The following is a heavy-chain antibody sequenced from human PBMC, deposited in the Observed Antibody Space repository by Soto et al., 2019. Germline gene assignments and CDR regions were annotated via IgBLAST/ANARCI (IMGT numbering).Heavy chain of an antibody. D-gene: IGHD6-19*01. CDR1: GGTFSSYA. CDR2: INPNSGGT. J-gene: IGHJ4*02. V-gene: IGHV1-2*04. Sequence: ASVKFSCKASGGTFSSYAISWVRQAPGQGLDWMGWINPNSGGTNYAQKFQGWVTMTRDTSISTAYMELSRLRSDDTAVYYCAREAAVTLSLDYWGQGTLVTVSS. CDR3: AREAAVTLSLDY.